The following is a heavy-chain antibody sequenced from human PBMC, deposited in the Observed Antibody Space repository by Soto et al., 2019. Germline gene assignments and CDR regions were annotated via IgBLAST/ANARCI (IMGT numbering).Heavy chain of an antibody. CDR3: ARSVDP. J-gene: IGHJ5*02. CDR2: IYYSGST. V-gene: IGHV4-31*03. CDR1: GGSISRGGYY. Sequence: QVQLQESGPGLVKPSQTLSLTCTVSGGSISRGGYYWSWIRQHPGKGLEWIGYIYYSGSTYYTPALKGRVTLSVDTSKDQVSLKLSSVTAADTAVSYCARSVDPWGQGTLVTVSS.